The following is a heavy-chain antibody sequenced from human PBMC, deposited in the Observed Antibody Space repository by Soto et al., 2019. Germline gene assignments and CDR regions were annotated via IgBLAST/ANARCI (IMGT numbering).Heavy chain of an antibody. J-gene: IGHJ3*02. D-gene: IGHD3-3*01. Sequence: GGSLRLSCAASGFTVSSNYMSWVRQAPGKGLEWVSVIYSGGSTYYADSVKGRFTISRDNSKNTLYLQMNSLRAEDTAVYYCARGGTFTIFGVVITLDAFDIWGQGTMVTVSS. CDR2: IYSGGST. CDR3: ARGGTFTIFGVVITLDAFDI. V-gene: IGHV3-53*01. CDR1: GFTVSSNY.